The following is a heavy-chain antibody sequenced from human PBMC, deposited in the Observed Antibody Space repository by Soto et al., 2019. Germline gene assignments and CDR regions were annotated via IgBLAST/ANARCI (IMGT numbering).Heavy chain of an antibody. J-gene: IGHJ3*02. CDR2: VNEDGTVK. CDR1: GFTFSRYW. D-gene: IGHD6-13*01. CDR3: ATDISPTAADIFYASLDI. Sequence: EVQLVESGGGVVQPGGSLRLSCAASGFTFSRYWMTWVLQAPGKGLEWVANVNEDGTVKYYVDSVKGRFTISRDNAKNSLYLQMNSLRADDTAVYSCATDISPTAADIFYASLDIWVQGTMVTVSS. V-gene: IGHV3-7*01.